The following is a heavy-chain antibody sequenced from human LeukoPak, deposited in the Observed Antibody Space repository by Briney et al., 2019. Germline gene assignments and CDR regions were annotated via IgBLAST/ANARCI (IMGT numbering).Heavy chain of an antibody. J-gene: IGHJ1*01. Sequence: GASVKLSCKASGYTFTSYGISGVRQAPGQGLEWMGWISAYNGNTNYAQKLQGRVTMTTDTSTSTAYMELRSLRSDDTAVYYCARDLGDSSGWVGYFQHWGQGNLVTVSS. V-gene: IGHV1-18*04. CDR1: GYTFTSYG. D-gene: IGHD6-19*01. CDR2: ISAYNGNT. CDR3: ARDLGDSSGWVGYFQH.